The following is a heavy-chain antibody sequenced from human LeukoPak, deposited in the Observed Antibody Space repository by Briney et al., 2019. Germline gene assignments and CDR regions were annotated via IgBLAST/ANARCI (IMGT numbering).Heavy chain of an antibody. CDR1: GGSFSGYY. V-gene: IGHV4-34*01. CDR3: ARRTTVTIPFGY. CDR2: INHSGST. J-gene: IGHJ4*02. Sequence: PSETLSLTCAVYGGSFSGYYWSWIRQPPGKGLEWSGEINHSGSTNYNPSLKSRVTISVDKSKNQFSLKLSSVTAADTAVYYCARRTTVTIPFGYWGQGTLVTVSS. D-gene: IGHD4-11*01.